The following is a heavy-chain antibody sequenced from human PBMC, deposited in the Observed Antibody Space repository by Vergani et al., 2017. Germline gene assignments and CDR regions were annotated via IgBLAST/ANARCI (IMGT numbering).Heavy chain of an antibody. Sequence: EVQLVESGGGLVKPGGSLRLSCAASGFTFSNAWMSWVRQAPGKGLEWVGRIKSKTDGGTTDYAAPVKGRFTISRDDSKNTLYLQMNSLKTEDTAGYYCTTVDDYVDYYFDYWGQGTLVTVSS. CDR1: GFTFSNAW. J-gene: IGHJ4*02. D-gene: IGHD4-17*01. V-gene: IGHV3-15*01. CDR3: TTVDDYVDYYFDY. CDR2: IKSKTDGGTT.